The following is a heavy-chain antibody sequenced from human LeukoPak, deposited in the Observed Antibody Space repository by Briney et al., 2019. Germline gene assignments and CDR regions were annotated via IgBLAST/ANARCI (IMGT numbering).Heavy chain of an antibody. CDR3: AKDLAVGTTPRVYAFDV. V-gene: IGHV3-9*01. D-gene: IGHD1-26*01. CDR1: GFTFYDYA. CDR2: VNRNSGTI. J-gene: IGHJ3*01. Sequence: PGGSLTLSCAASGFTFYDYAMHWVRQVPGKGLEWVGGVNRNSGTIAYGDSVKGRFTISRDNARNSPYLQMNSLRTEDTALYYCAKDLAVGTTPRVYAFDVWGQGTMVTVS.